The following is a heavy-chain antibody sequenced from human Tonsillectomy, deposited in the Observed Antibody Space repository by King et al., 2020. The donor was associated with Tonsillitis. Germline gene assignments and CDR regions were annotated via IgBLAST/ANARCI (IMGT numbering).Heavy chain of an antibody. CDR1: GFTFSSYW. V-gene: IGHV3-7*03. D-gene: IGHD5-18*01. Sequence: VQLVESGGGLVQPGGSLRLSCAASGFTFSSYWMSWVRQAPGKGLEWVANIKQDGSEKYYVDSVKGRFTISRDNAKNSLYLQMNSLRAEDTAVYYCARDGKDTAMVPFDYWGQGTLVTVSS. J-gene: IGHJ4*02. CDR3: ARDGKDTAMVPFDY. CDR2: IKQDGSEK.